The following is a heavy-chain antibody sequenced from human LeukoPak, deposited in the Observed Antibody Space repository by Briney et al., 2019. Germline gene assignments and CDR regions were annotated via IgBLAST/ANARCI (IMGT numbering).Heavy chain of an antibody. J-gene: IGHJ5*02. D-gene: IGHD3-10*01. CDR1: GYTFTSFG. CDR2: ISAYNGNT. Sequence: ASVKVSCKASGYTFTSFGISWVRQAPGQGLEWMGWISAYNGNTHYAQKLQGRVTMTTDTSTSTAYMELRSLRSDDTAVYYCARDQARGYSWFDPWGQGTLVTVSS. V-gene: IGHV1-18*01. CDR3: ARDQARGYSWFDP.